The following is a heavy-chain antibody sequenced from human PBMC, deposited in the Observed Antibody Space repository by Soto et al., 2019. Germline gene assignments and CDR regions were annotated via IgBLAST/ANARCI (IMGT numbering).Heavy chain of an antibody. V-gene: IGHV3-30-3*01. CDR1: GFTFSSYA. CDR2: ISYDGSNK. CDR3: ARDVESGSSQYYYYYYGMDV. Sequence: QVQLVESGGGVVQPGRSLRLSCAASGFTFSSYAMHWVRQAPGKGQEWVAVISYDGSNKYYADSVKGRFTISRDNSKNTLYLQMNSLRAEDTAVYYCARDVESGSSQYYYYYYGMDVWGQGTTVTVSS. J-gene: IGHJ6*02. D-gene: IGHD1-26*01.